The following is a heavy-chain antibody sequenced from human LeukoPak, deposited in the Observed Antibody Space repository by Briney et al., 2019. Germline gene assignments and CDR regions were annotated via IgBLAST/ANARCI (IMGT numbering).Heavy chain of an antibody. CDR2: IKQDGSVK. Sequence: GGSLRLSCEASGFTFTTYWMGWVRQAPGKGLEWVASIKQDGSVKYYVDSVKGRFTISRDNAKNSLYLQMNSLRAEDTAVYYCARATSMITFGGVIVLSPFDYWGQGTLVTVSS. D-gene: IGHD3-16*02. V-gene: IGHV3-7*01. CDR3: ARATSMITFGGVIVLSPFDY. CDR1: GFTFTTYW. J-gene: IGHJ4*02.